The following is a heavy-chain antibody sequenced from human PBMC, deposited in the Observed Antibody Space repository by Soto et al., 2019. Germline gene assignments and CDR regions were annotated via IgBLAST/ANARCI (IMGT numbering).Heavy chain of an antibody. Sequence: QVQLVESGGGVVQPGRSLRLSCAASGFTFSSYGMHWVRQAPGKGLEWVAVILHDGSNTYYGDSVKGRFTITRDNSKNTLYLQMNSLRAEDTAVYYCSKEGGGWEYWGQGTLVTVSS. CDR2: ILHDGSNT. V-gene: IGHV3-30*18. J-gene: IGHJ4*02. CDR3: SKEGGGWEY. D-gene: IGHD6-19*01. CDR1: GFTFSSYG.